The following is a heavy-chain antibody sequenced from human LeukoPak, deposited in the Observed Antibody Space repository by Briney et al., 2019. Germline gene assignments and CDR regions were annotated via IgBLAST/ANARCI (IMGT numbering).Heavy chain of an antibody. V-gene: IGHV3-48*03. Sequence: GGSLRLSCAASGFTFSSYEMNWVRQAPGKGLEWVSYITTSGRTIYYADSVKGRITISRDNAKNSLYLQMNSLRAEDTAVYYCARGEDYGTNSFDYWGQGTLVTVSS. CDR3: ARGEDYGTNSFDY. CDR1: GFTFSSYE. CDR2: ITTSGRTI. J-gene: IGHJ4*02. D-gene: IGHD4-17*01.